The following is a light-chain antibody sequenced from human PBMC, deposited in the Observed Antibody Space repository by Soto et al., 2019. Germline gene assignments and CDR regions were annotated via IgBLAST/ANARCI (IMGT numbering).Light chain of an antibody. CDR3: LSHAGASNV. Sequence: QSALTQPPSASGSPGQSVAISCTGTSRDVGASDYVSGYQQHPGNAPKLLLYEVNKPPSGVPDRFSGSKSGNTASLTVAALQADDEADYYCLSHAGASNVLGKGTKLTVL. V-gene: IGLV2-8*01. CDR2: EVN. J-gene: IGLJ1*01. CDR1: SRDVGASDY.